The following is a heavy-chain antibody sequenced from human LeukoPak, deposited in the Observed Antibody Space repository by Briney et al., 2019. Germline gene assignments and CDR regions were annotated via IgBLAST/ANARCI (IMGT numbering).Heavy chain of an antibody. V-gene: IGHV4-38-2*01. D-gene: IGHD3-22*01. CDR1: GYSIISGYY. J-gene: IGHJ4*02. Sequence: PSETLSLTCAVSGYSIISGYYWGWIRQPPAKGLEWIGSIYHSGSTYYNPSLKSRVTIALDTSKNQFSLKLSSVTAADTAVYYCARAAYDSSGYNCYFDYWGQGTRVTVSS. CDR3: ARAAYDSSGYNCYFDY. CDR2: IYHSGST.